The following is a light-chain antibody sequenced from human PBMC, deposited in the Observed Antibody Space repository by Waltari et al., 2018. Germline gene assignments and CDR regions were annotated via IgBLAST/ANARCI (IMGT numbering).Light chain of an antibody. J-gene: IGLJ1*01. CDR2: DVT. Sequence: QSALTQPRSVSGSPGQSVPISCTGASTNIGCSNYVSWYQQHPGKAPKLIIYDVTKRPSGVPDRFSGSKSGDTASLTISGLQAEDEADYYCCSYAGTSPFGTGTKVTVL. V-gene: IGLV2-11*01. CDR3: CSYAGTSP. CDR1: STNIGCSNY.